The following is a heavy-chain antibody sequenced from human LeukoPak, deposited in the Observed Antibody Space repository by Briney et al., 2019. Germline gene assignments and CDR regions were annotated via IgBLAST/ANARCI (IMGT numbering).Heavy chain of an antibody. CDR2: ISGSGGST. CDR1: GFTFSSYA. CDR3: AKVAYYDFWSGYYPPIDY. D-gene: IGHD3-3*01. J-gene: IGHJ4*02. Sequence: GGSLRLPCAASGFTFSSYAMSWVRQAPGKGPEWVSAISGSGGSTYYADSVKGRFTISRDNSKNTLYLQMNSLRAEDTAVYYCAKVAYYDFWSGYYPPIDYWGQGTLVTVSS. V-gene: IGHV3-23*01.